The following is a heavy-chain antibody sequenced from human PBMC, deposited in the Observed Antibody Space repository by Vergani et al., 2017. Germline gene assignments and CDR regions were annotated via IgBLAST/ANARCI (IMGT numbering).Heavy chain of an antibody. J-gene: IGHJ5*02. CDR3: ARGVFCIAAAVKCWFDP. Sequence: QVQLVQSGAEVKKPGSSVKVSCKASGGTFSSYAISWVRQAPGQGLEWMGGIIPIFGTANYAQKFQGRVTITADESTSTAYMELSSLRSEDTAVYYGARGVFCIAAAVKCWFDPWGQGTLVTVSS. CDR1: GGTFSSYA. V-gene: IGHV1-69*01. CDR2: IIPIFGTA. D-gene: IGHD6-13*01.